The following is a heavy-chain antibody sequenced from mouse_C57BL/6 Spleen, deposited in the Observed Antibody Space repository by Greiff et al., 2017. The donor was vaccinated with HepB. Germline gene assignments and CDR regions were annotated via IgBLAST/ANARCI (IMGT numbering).Heavy chain of an antibody. CDR2: IYPGSGST. CDR1: GYTFTSYW. CDR3: AKRGVVGGFDY. D-gene: IGHD1-1*01. J-gene: IGHJ2*01. Sequence: VKLQESGAELVKPGASVKMSCKASGYTFTSYWITWVKQRPGQGLEWLGDIYPGSGSTNYNEKFKSKATLTVDTSSSTAYMQLSSLTSEDSAVYYCAKRGVVGGFDYWGQGTTLTVSS. V-gene: IGHV1-55*01.